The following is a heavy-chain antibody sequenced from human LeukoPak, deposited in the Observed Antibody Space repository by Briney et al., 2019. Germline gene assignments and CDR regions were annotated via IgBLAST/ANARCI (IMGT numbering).Heavy chain of an antibody. CDR2: ISGSGGST. CDR3: AKGWSSLDY. CDR1: GFTFDDYT. Sequence: GGSLRLSCAASGFTFDDYTMHWVRQAPGKGLEWVSAISGSGGSTYYADSVKGRFTISRDNSKNTLYLQMNSLRAEDTAVYYCAKGWSSLDYWGQGTLVTVSS. J-gene: IGHJ4*02. V-gene: IGHV3-23*01.